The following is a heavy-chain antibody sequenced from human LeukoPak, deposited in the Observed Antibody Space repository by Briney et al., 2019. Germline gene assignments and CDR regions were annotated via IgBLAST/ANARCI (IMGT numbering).Heavy chain of an antibody. CDR2: INHNGNVN. J-gene: IGHJ6*02. V-gene: IGHV3-7*01. Sequence: PGGSLRLSCAASGFTFSSYWMNWARQAPGKGLEWVASINHNGNVNYYVDSVKGRFTISRDNAKNSLYLQMNSLRAEDTAVYYCARVSPYYYGMDVWGQGTTVTVSS. CDR3: ARVSPYYYGMDV. CDR1: GFTFSSYW.